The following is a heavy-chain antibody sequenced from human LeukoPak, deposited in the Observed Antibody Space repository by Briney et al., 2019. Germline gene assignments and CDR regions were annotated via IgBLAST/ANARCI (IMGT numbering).Heavy chain of an antibody. CDR1: GGSLSGYY. CDR3: ARGSSSGWYY. D-gene: IGHD6-19*01. J-gene: IGHJ4*02. Sequence: SETLSLTCAVYGGSLSGYYWSWIRQPPGKGLEWIGEINHSGSTNYNPSLKSRVTISVDTSKNQFSLKLSSVTAADTAVYYCARGSSSGWYYWGQGTLVTVSS. V-gene: IGHV4-34*01. CDR2: INHSGST.